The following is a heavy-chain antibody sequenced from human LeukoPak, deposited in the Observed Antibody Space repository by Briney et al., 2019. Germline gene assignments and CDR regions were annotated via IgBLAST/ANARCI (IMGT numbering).Heavy chain of an antibody. CDR2: ISGTSTYT. CDR3: ARVGVDTPRNNWFDP. V-gene: IGHV3-11*06. CDR1: GFTFSDYY. Sequence: GGSLRLSCAASGFTFSDYYMSWLRQAPGKGLEWVSYISGTSTYTNYADSVKGRFTISRDNAKNSLYLQMNSLRPEDTALYYCARVGVDTPRNNWFDPWGQGTLVTVSS. J-gene: IGHJ5*02. D-gene: IGHD2-2*02.